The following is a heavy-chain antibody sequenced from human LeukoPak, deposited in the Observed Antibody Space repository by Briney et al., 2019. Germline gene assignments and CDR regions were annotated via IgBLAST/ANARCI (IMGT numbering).Heavy chain of an antibody. V-gene: IGHV3-9*01. Sequence: GGSLRLSCAASGFSFDDYAMHWVRQVPGKGLEWVSGISWNSGTIAYADSVKGRFTISRDNAKNSLYLQMNSLRPEDTAVYYCAKDYRGLAAATFDYWGQGTLVTVSS. CDR3: AKDYRGLAAATFDY. J-gene: IGHJ4*02. CDR2: ISWNSGTI. D-gene: IGHD2-15*01. CDR1: GFSFDDYA.